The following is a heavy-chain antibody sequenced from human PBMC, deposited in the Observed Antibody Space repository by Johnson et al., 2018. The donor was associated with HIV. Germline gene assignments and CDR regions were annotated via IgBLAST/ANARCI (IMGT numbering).Heavy chain of an antibody. D-gene: IGHD1-26*01. J-gene: IGHJ3*02. Sequence: VLLVESGGGLIQPGGSLRLSCAVSGFTFSSSAMSWVRQAPGKGLEWVSGISGSGGSTFYADSVKGRFTISRDKSKNTLSLQMNSLRAEDTAVYYCAREGVVGVKDGLIWGQGTMVTVSS. CDR2: ISGSGGST. V-gene: IGHV3-23*04. CDR3: AREGVVGVKDGLI. CDR1: GFTFSSSA.